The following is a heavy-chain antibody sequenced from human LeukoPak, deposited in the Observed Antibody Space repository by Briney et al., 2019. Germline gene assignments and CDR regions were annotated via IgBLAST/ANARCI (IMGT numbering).Heavy chain of an antibody. J-gene: IGHJ3*02. Sequence: GGSLRLSCAASGFIFVSSAMSWVRQAPGKGLEWVSSIAGSGSRTDYADSVKGRFTISRDNSENTLFLQMNSLRPEDTAVYYCATVRVDEHYYDSSCYYYNAFDIWGQGTTVTVSS. V-gene: IGHV3-23*01. CDR2: IAGSGSRT. D-gene: IGHD3-22*01. CDR3: ATVRVDEHYYDSSCYYYNAFDI. CDR1: GFIFVSSA.